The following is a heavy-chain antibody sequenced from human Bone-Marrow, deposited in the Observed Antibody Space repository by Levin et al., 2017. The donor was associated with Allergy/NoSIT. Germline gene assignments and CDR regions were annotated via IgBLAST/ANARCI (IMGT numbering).Heavy chain of an antibody. CDR2: ISSRNTTI. CDR1: GFSFSSYE. V-gene: IGHV3-48*03. Sequence: GESLKISCAASGFSFSSYEMNWVRQAPGKGLEWVSYISSRNTTIYYADSVKGRFTISRDNAKNSLYLQMNSLRAEDTAVYYCARQLGNFWSGYNYFDYWGQGTLVTVSS. CDR3: ARQLGNFWSGYNYFDY. D-gene: IGHD3-3*01. J-gene: IGHJ4*02.